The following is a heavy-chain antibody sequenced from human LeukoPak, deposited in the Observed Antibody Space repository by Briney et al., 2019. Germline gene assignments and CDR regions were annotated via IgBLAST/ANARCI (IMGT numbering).Heavy chain of an antibody. D-gene: IGHD6-13*01. CDR2: ISSSSSTI. Sequence: GGSLRLSCAASGFTFSSYSMNWVRQAPGKGLEWVSYISSSSSTIYYADSVKGRFTISRDNAKNSLYLQMNSLRAEDTAVYYCARESLLTGCSSSWYLGWFDPWGQGTLVTVSS. J-gene: IGHJ5*02. CDR1: GFTFSSYS. CDR3: ARESLLTGCSSSWYLGWFDP. V-gene: IGHV3-48*04.